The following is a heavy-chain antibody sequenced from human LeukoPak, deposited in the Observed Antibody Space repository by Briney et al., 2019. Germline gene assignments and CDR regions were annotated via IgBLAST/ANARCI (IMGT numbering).Heavy chain of an antibody. D-gene: IGHD3-22*01. V-gene: IGHV4-39*01. CDR2: IYYSGST. J-gene: IGHJ5*02. CDR1: GGSISSSSYY. CDR3: ARRYISGYYNWFDP. Sequence: PSETLSLTCTVSGGSISSSSYYWGWIRQPPGKGLEWIGSIYYSGSTYYNPSLKSRVTISVDTSKNQFSLKLNSVTAADTAVYYCARRYISGYYNWFDPWGQGTLVTVSS.